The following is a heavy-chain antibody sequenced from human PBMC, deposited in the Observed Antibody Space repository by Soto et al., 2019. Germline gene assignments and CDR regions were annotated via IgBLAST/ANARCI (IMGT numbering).Heavy chain of an antibody. J-gene: IGHJ5*02. CDR2: IYYSGST. CDR1: GGSVSSASYY. CDR3: ARLGRRWFDP. Sequence: PSETLSLTCSVSGGSVSSASYYWSWIRQPPGKGLEWIGSIYYSGSTYYNPSLKSRVTISVDTSKNQFSLKLSSVTAADTAVYYCARLGRRWFDPWGQGTLVTVSS. V-gene: IGHV4-39*01.